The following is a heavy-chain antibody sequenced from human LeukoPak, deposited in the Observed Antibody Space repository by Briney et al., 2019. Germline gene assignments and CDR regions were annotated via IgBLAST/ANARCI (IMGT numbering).Heavy chain of an antibody. J-gene: IGHJ3*02. CDR3: ARTYDPGAFDI. CDR1: GYTFTGYY. V-gene: IGHV1-2*06. CDR2: INPNSGGT. D-gene: IGHD3-16*01. Sequence: ASVKVSCKASGYTFTGYYMHWVRQAPGQGLEWMGRINPNSGGTNYAQKFQGRVTMTRDTSISTAYMELCRLRSDDTAVYYCARTYDPGAFDIWGQGTMVTVSS.